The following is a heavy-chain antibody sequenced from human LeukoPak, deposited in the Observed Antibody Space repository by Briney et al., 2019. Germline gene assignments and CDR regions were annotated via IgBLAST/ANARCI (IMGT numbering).Heavy chain of an antibody. CDR1: GFTFSSYG. CDR3: ARGAGGCSGTSCGLPDY. V-gene: IGHV3-33*01. J-gene: IGHJ4*02. D-gene: IGHD2-2*01. CDR2: IWYDGSNK. Sequence: PGRSLRLSCAASGFTFSSYGMHWVRQAPGKGLEWVAVIWYDGSNKYYADSVKGRFTISRDNSKNTLYLQMNSLRAEDTAVYYCARGAGGCSGTSCGLPDYWGQGTLVTVSS.